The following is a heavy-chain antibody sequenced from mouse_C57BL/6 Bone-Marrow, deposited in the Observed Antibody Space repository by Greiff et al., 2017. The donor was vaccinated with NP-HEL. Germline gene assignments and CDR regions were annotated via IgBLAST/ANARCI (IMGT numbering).Heavy chain of an antibody. D-gene: IGHD1-1*01. CDR1: GYTFTSYW. Sequence: QVQLQQPGAELVKPGASVKLSCKASGYTFTSYWMHWVKQRPGQGLEWIGMIHPNSGSTNYNEKFKSKATLTVDKSSSTAYMQLSSLTSEDSAVYYCARRGDYGSSHFDYWGQGTTLTVSS. CDR2: IHPNSGST. J-gene: IGHJ2*01. V-gene: IGHV1-64*01. CDR3: ARRGDYGSSHFDY.